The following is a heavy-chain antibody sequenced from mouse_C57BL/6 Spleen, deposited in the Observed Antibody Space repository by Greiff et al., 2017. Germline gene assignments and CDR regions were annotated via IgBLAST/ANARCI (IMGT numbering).Heavy chain of an antibody. D-gene: IGHD2-2*01. Sequence: EVQLQQSGPELVKPGASVKIPCKASGYTFTDYNMDWVKQSHGKSLEWIGDIYPNNGGTIYNQKFKGKATLTVDKSSSTAYMELRSLTSEDAAVYCCARGGYDLYWYFDVWGTGTTVTVSS. CDR3: ARGGYDLYWYFDV. J-gene: IGHJ1*03. CDR1: GYTFTDYN. CDR2: IYPNNGGT. V-gene: IGHV1-18*01.